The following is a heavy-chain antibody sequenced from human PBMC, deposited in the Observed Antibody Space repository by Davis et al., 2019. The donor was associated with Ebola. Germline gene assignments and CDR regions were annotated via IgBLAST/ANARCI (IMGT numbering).Heavy chain of an antibody. V-gene: IGHV3-23*01. CDR1: GFTFNNYA. CDR3: DARPCRGNTCYTWGEDV. D-gene: IGHD2-15*01. CDR2: ISGSGGST. J-gene: IGHJ6*02. Sequence: GGSLRLSCAASGFTFNNYAMSWVRQAPGKGLEWVSAISGSGGSTYYRDSVKGRFTISRDSSKNTMYLQMNSLGVDDTAVYYCDARPCRGNTCYTWGEDVWGQGTTVTVSS.